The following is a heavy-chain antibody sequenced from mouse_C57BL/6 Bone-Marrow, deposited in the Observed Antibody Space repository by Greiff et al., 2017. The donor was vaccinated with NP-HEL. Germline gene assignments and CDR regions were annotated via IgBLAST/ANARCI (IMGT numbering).Heavy chain of an antibody. D-gene: IGHD1-1*01. CDR3: ARSSYYYGSSFPLDY. CDR1: GYTFTSYW. CDR2: IDPSDSYT. J-gene: IGHJ2*01. V-gene: IGHV1-59*01. Sequence: VQLQQPGAELVRPGTSVKLSCKASGYTFTSYWMHWVKQRPGQGLEWIGVIDPSDSYTNYNQKFKGKATLTVDTSSSTAYMQLSSLTSEDSAVYYCARSSYYYGSSFPLDYWGQGTTLTVSS.